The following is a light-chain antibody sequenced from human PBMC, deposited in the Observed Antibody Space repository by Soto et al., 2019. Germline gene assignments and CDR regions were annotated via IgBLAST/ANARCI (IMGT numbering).Light chain of an antibody. CDR1: QMINSVY. Sequence: ETVLTQYPGTLSWSPGERATLSCRGGQMINSVYVAWYQQKPCQAPRLLVFGAYNRATGIPDRFSGSGPGADFTLPIDRLETADFAAYYCQQYGSSHPITFGQGTRLEIK. CDR2: GAY. V-gene: IGKV3-20*01. J-gene: IGKJ5*01. CDR3: QQYGSSHPIT.